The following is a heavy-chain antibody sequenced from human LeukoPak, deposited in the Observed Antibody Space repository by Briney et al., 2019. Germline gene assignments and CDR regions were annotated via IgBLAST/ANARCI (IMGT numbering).Heavy chain of an antibody. Sequence: PGGSLRLSCAASGFTFSSYAMSWVRQAPGKGLEWVSAISGSGGITYYAVSVKGRFTISRDNTKNTLYLQMNSLRAEDTAVYYXXXGXXXXXSXGYSRRWFDPWGQGTLVTVSS. CDR3: XXGXXXXXSXGYSRRWFDP. J-gene: IGHJ5*02. V-gene: IGHV3-23*01. CDR1: GFTFSSYA. CDR2: ISGSGGIT. D-gene: IGHD3-22*01.